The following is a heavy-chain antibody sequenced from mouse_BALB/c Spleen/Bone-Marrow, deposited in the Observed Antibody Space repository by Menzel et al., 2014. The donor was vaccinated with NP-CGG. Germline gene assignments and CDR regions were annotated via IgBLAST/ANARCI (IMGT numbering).Heavy chain of an antibody. CDR1: GFIFSYYA. CDR2: ISSGGSYT. CDR3: IRDRGDY. V-gene: IGHV5-9-4*01. J-gene: IGHJ4*01. D-gene: IGHD3-1*01. Sequence: EVQLVESGGGLVKPGGSLKLSCAASGFIFSYYAMSWVRQSPEKRLEWVAEISSGGSYTYYPDTVTGRFTISRDNAKNTLYLEMSSLRSEDTAMYYCIRDRGDYWGQGTSVTVSS.